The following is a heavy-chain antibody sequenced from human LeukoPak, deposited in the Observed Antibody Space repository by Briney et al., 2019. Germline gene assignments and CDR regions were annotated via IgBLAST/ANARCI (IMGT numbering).Heavy chain of an antibody. CDR1: GGSISNTNG. CDR2: VNLQGNT. Sequence: PSETLSLTCGVSGGSISNTNGWTWVRQPPGKGLGWIGEVNLQGNTNDTPYLKRRVAISVAKYEIHISLKLTSVTADDTAVYYCASEGGPYRPLDLSGQGPLVTVAS. J-gene: IGHJ5*02. V-gene: IGHV4-4*02. CDR3: ASEGGPYRPLDL.